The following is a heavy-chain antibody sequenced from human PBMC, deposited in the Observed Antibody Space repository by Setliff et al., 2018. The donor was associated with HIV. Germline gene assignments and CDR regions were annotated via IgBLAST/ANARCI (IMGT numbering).Heavy chain of an antibody. V-gene: IGHV3-33*03. J-gene: IGHJ6*03. Sequence: HPGGSLRLSCAASGFTFSTYGMHWVRQVPGKGLEWVALIWYDGSEKYFADSVKGRFTISRDNAKNSLYLQMNSLRAEDTAVYYCARVSVAGTFYYYYYMYVWGKGTTVTVSS. CDR2: IWYDGSEK. D-gene: IGHD6-19*01. CDR3: ARVSVAGTFYYYYYMYV. CDR1: GFTFSTYG.